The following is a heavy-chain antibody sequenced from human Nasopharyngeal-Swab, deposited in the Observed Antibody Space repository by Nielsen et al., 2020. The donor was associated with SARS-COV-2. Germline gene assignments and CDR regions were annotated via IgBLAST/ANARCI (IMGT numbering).Heavy chain of an antibody. D-gene: IGHD1-7*01. V-gene: IGHV4-59*08. J-gene: IGHJ4*02. CDR1: GGSINPYY. CDR2: ISYSGST. Sequence: GSLRLSCTVSGGSINPYYWSWIRQPPGKGLEWIGHISYSGSTHYDPSFRSRVTMSVDTPKNQFSLKLTSVTAADTAVYYCVRHEGGTTLDYWGQGTLVTVSS. CDR3: VRHEGGTTLDY.